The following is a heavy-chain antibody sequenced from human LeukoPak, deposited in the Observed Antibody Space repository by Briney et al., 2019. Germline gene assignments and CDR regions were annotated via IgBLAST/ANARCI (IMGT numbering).Heavy chain of an antibody. CDR3: ARHREVGAPTAQFDY. Sequence: GESLKISCKGSGYSFTTYWIGWVRQMPGKGLEWMGIIYPDASDTRYSPSFQGQVTISADKSISTAYRQWSSLKASDTAMYYCARHREVGAPTAQFDYWGQGTLVTVSS. V-gene: IGHV5-51*01. J-gene: IGHJ4*02. CDR1: GYSFTTYW. D-gene: IGHD1-26*01. CDR2: IYPDASDT.